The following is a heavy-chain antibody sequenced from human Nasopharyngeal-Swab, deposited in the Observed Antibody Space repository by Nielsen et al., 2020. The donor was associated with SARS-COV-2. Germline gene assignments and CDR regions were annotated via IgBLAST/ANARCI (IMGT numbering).Heavy chain of an antibody. J-gene: IGHJ4*02. CDR2: IYYSGST. CDR3: ASTGRPGYSSAGALDY. Sequence: SETLSLTCTVSGGSISRYYWSWIRQPPGKGLEWIGYIYYSGSTNYNPSLKSRVTISVDTSKNQFSLKLSSVTAADTAVYYCASTGRPGYSSAGALDYWGQGTLVTVSS. CDR1: GGSISRYY. D-gene: IGHD6-25*01. V-gene: IGHV4-59*13.